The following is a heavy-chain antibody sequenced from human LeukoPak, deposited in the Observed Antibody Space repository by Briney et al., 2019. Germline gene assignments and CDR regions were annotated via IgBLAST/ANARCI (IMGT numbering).Heavy chain of an antibody. Sequence: SETLSLTCTVSGGSISSYYWSWIRQPPGKGLEWIGYIYYSGSTNYNPSLKSRVTISVDTSKNQFSLKLSSVTAADTAVYYCERLRYSSGSRQVDYWGQGTLVTVSS. CDR1: GGSISSYY. J-gene: IGHJ4*02. CDR2: IYYSGST. D-gene: IGHD6-19*01. CDR3: ERLRYSSGSRQVDY. V-gene: IGHV4-59*08.